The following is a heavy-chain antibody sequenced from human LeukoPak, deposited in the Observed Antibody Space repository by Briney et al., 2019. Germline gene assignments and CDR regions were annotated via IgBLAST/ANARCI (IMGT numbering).Heavy chain of an antibody. J-gene: IGHJ6*04. D-gene: IGHD3-3*01. Sequence: GGSLRLSCAASGFTFSSYAMSWVRQAPGKGLEWVSAISGSGGSTYYADSVKGRFTISRDNSKNTLYLQMNSLRAEDTALYYCARIVDFWSTTDVWGKGTTVTVSS. CDR3: ARIVDFWSTTDV. CDR2: ISGSGGST. CDR1: GFTFSSYA. V-gene: IGHV3-23*01.